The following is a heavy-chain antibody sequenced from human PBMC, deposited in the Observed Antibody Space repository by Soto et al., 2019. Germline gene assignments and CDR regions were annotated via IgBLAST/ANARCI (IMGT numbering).Heavy chain of an antibody. V-gene: IGHV4-34*01. CDR1: GGSFSGYY. Sequence: SETLSLTCAVYGGSFSGYYWSWIRQPPGKGLEWIGEINHSGSTNYNPSLKSRVTISVDTSKNQFPLKLSSVTAADTAVYYCAGGVGIAARPIYYYYGMDVWGQGTTVTV. J-gene: IGHJ6*02. CDR3: AGGVGIAARPIYYYYGMDV. CDR2: INHSGST. D-gene: IGHD6-6*01.